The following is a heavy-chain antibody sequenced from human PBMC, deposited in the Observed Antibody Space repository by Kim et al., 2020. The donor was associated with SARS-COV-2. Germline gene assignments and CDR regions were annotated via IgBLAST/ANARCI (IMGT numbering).Heavy chain of an antibody. V-gene: IGHV4-31*03. CDR1: GGSISSGGYY. CDR2: IYYSGST. J-gene: IGHJ5*02. CDR3: ARVNVSVCWFDP. Sequence: SETLSLTCTVSGGSISSGGYYWSWIRQHPGKGLEWIGYIYYSGSTYYNPSLKSRVTISVDTSKNQFSLKLSSVTAADTAVYYCARVNVSVCWFDPWGQGTLVSVSS.